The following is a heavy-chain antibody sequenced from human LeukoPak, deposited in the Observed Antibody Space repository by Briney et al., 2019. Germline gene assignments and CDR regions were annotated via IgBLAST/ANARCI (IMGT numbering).Heavy chain of an antibody. V-gene: IGHV3-53*01. CDR2: IYSGGST. CDR3: ARGPGANYYYYYYMDV. Sequence: PGGSLRLSCAASGFTVSSNYMSWVRQAPGKGLEWVSVIYSGGSTYYADSVKGRFTISRDNSKNTLYLQMNSLRAEDTAVYYCARGPGANYYYYYYMDVWAKGPRSPSP. CDR1: GFTVSSNY. D-gene: IGHD7-27*01. J-gene: IGHJ6*03.